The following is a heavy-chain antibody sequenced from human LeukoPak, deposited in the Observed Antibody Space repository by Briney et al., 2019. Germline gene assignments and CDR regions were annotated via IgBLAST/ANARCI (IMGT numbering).Heavy chain of an antibody. V-gene: IGHV3-64D*06. Sequence: GGSLRLSCSASGFTFSSFTMHWVRQAPGEGLKYVSAITSDGGGTYYADSVKGRFTVSRDNSKNTLYLQMSSLRTEDTAVYYCVRGASIGDLYDYWGQGTLVTVSS. CDR2: ITSDGGGT. CDR1: GFTFSSFT. CDR3: VRGASIGDLYDY. D-gene: IGHD2-21*02. J-gene: IGHJ4*02.